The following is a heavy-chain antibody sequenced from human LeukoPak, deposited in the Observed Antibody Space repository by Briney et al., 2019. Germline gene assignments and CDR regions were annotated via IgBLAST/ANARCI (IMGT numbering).Heavy chain of an antibody. V-gene: IGHV4-34*01. CDR3: ARGQFYGSGSYPTYYYYHYGMDV. J-gene: IGHJ6*01. CDR1: GGSFSGYY. Sequence: SETLSLTCAVYGGSFSGYYWSWMRQPPGKGLEWIGEINHSGSTNYNPSLKSRVTISVDTSKNQFSLKLSSVTAADTAVYYCARGQFYGSGSYPTYYYYHYGMDVWGQGTTVTVSS. D-gene: IGHD3-10*01. CDR2: INHSGST.